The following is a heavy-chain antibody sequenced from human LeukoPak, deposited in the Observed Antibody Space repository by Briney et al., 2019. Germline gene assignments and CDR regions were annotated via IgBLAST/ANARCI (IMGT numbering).Heavy chain of an antibody. CDR3: ARAIAARGSWFDP. CDR2: IYYSGST. J-gene: IGHJ5*02. V-gene: IGHV4-59*08. CDR1: GGSISSYY. D-gene: IGHD6-6*01. Sequence: PSETLSLTCTVSGGSISSYYWSWIRQPPGKGLEWIGYIYYSGSTNYNPSLKSRVTISVDTSKNQFSLKLSSVTAADTAVYYCARAIAARGSWFDPWGQGTPVTVSS.